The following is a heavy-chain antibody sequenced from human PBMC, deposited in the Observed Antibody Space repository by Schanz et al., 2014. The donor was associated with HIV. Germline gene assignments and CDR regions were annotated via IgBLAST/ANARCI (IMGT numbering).Heavy chain of an antibody. CDR1: GFTFGDYC. CDR3: ARVANWDYYGMDV. Sequence: QVQLVESGGGVVQPGRSLRLSCAASGFTFGDYCMHWVRQAPGKGREWGAVKWNDGGNKKYADSVKGRFTISRDNSKNTLYLQMNSLRAEDTAVYYCARVANWDYYGMDVWGQGTTVTVSS. V-gene: IGHV3-33*01. J-gene: IGHJ6*02. CDR2: KWNDGGNK. D-gene: IGHD3-16*01.